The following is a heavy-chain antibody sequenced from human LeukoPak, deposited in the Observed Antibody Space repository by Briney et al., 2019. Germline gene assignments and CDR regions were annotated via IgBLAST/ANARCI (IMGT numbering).Heavy chain of an antibody. CDR3: ATNYGSGNWFDP. Sequence: ASVKVSCKVSGYTLTELSMHWVRQAPGKGLEWMGGFDPEDGETIYAQKFQGRVTMTEDTSTDTAYMELSSLRSEDTAVYYCATNYGSGNWFDPWGQGTLVTVSS. J-gene: IGHJ5*02. V-gene: IGHV1-24*01. CDR1: GYTLTELS. CDR2: FDPEDGET. D-gene: IGHD3-10*01.